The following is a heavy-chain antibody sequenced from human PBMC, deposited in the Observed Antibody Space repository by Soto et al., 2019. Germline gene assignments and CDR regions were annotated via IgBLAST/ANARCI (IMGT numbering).Heavy chain of an antibody. CDR2: IYYSGST. CDR3: ARHLFSTFFRVTPVGYFDY. J-gene: IGHJ4*02. CDR1: GGSISSSSYY. V-gene: IGHV4-39*01. D-gene: IGHD3-3*02. Sequence: SETLSLTCTVSGGSISSSSYYWGWIRQPPGKGLEWIGSIYYSGSTYYNPSLKSRVTISVDTSKNQFSLKLSSVTAADTAVYYCARHLFSTFFRVTPVGYFDYWGQGTLVTVSS.